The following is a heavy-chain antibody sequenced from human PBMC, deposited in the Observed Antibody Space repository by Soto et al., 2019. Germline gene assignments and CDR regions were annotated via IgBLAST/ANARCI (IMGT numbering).Heavy chain of an antibody. CDR1: GFTFSSYC. CDR2: ISYDGSNK. CDR3: AKEEYYDFWSGYSSEAYMDF. Sequence: PGGSLRLSCATSGFTFSSYCMHWVRQAPGKGLEWVAVISYDGSNKYYADSVKGRFTISRDNSKNTLYLQMNSLRAEDTAVYYCAKEEYYDFWSGYSSEAYMDFWGKGTTVTVSS. D-gene: IGHD3-3*01. V-gene: IGHV3-30*18. J-gene: IGHJ6*03.